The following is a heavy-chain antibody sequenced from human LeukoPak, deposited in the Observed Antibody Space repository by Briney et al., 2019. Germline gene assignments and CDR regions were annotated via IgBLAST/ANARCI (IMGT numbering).Heavy chain of an antibody. D-gene: IGHD6-13*01. CDR3: AKANLVGIAAAGSLLFDY. J-gene: IGHJ4*02. V-gene: IGHV3-74*01. CDR2: INTDGSST. Sequence: PGGSLRLSCVASGFTFSSFWMHWVRQAPGKGLVWVSRINTDGSSTSYADSVKGRFTISRDNSKNTLYLQMNSLRAEDTAVYYCAKANLVGIAAAGSLLFDYWGQGTLVTVSS. CDR1: GFTFSSFW.